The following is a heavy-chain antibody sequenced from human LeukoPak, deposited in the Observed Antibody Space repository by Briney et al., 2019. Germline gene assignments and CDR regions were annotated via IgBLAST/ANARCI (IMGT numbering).Heavy chain of an antibody. D-gene: IGHD3-10*01. Sequence: ASETLSLTCAVYGGSFSGYYWSWIRQPPGKGLEWIGEINHSGSTNYNPSLKSRVTISVDTSKNQFSLKLSSVTAADTAVYYCARRAVRGVKVLSWFDPWGQGTLVTAS. CDR2: INHSGST. V-gene: IGHV4-34*01. J-gene: IGHJ5*02. CDR3: ARRAVRGVKVLSWFDP. CDR1: GGSFSGYY.